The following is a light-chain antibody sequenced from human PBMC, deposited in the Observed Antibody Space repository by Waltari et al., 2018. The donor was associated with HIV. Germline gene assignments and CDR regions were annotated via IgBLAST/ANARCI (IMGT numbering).Light chain of an antibody. V-gene: IGLV2-23*02. CDR2: DVT. Sequence: QSALTQPASVSGSPGQSITISCTGTSSDVGAYNYVSWYQQHPGKAPKLMIDDVTKRPSGVSNRFSGSKSANTASLTISGLQAEDEADYYCCSYAGSSTYVFGSGTKVTVL. CDR1: SSDVGAYNY. J-gene: IGLJ1*01. CDR3: CSYAGSSTYV.